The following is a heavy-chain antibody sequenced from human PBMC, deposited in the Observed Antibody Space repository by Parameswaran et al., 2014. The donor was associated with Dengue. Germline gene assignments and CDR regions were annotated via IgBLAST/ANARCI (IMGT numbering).Heavy chain of an antibody. V-gene: IGHV3-73*01. CDR1: GFTFSGSA. J-gene: IGHJ4*02. CDR3: TSLSLAVAGYFDY. D-gene: IGHD6-19*01. CDR2: IRSKANSYAT. Sequence: GGSLRLSCAASGFTFSGSAMHWVRQASGKGLEWVGRIRSKANSYATAYAASVKGRFTFSRDDSKNTTYLQMNSLKTEDTAVYYCTSLSLAVAGYFDYWGQGTLVTVSS.